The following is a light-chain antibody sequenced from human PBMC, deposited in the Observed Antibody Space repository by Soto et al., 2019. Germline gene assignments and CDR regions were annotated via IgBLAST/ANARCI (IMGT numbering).Light chain of an antibody. CDR1: QGISS. CDR3: QQLNSYPT. Sequence: DIQLTQSPSFLSASVGDRVTITCRASQGISSLAWYQQKPGKAPKLLIYAASTLQSGVPSRFSGSGSGTEFTLTISSLQPEDFATYYCQQLNSYPTFGGGTKVEIK. CDR2: AAS. V-gene: IGKV1-9*01. J-gene: IGKJ4*01.